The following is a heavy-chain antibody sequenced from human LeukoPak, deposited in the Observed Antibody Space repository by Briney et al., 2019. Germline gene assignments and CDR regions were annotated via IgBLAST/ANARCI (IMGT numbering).Heavy chain of an antibody. CDR2: IRSKTYGGKT. J-gene: IGHJ4*02. Sequence: GGSLRLSCVASGFTFSTYSMNWVRQAPGKGLGWVGFIRSKTYGGKTEYAASVKGRFTISRDDSKSIAYLQMNSLKTEDTAVYYCTTYLGVMDLSYLQYWGQGTLVTVSS. CDR3: TTYLGVMDLSYLQY. V-gene: IGHV3-49*04. D-gene: IGHD3-10*01. CDR1: GFTFSTYS.